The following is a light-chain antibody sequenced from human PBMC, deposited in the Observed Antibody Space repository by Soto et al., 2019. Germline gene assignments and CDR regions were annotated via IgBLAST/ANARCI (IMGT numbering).Light chain of an antibody. J-gene: IGKJ1*01. CDR2: KAS. CDR3: QHFNSYPWT. Sequence: IQLTHSPSTLSASVGERVTITCRASQSISSWLAWYQQKPGKAPKLLINKASSLESGVPSRFSGSGSGTEFTLTISSLQPDDFATYYCQHFNSYPWTFGQGTKVDIK. V-gene: IGKV1-5*03. CDR1: QSISSW.